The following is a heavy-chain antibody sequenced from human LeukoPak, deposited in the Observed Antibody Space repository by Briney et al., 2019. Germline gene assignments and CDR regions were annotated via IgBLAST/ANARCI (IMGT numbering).Heavy chain of an antibody. V-gene: IGHV4-39*01. CDR2: IYYSGTT. J-gene: IGHJ4*02. CDR1: GGSFSSTSFY. D-gene: IGHD3-10*01. Sequence: SETLSLTCTVSGGSFSSTSFYWGWVRQPPGKGLEWIGSIYYSGTTYYSPSLKSRVTISVDTSKNQFSLKLSSLTAADTAVYYCARYGSGTYYSSVSDYWGQGTLVTVSS. CDR3: ARYGSGTYYSSVSDY.